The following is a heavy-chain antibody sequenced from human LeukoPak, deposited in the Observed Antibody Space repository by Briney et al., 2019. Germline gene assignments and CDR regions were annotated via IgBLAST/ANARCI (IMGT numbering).Heavy chain of an antibody. CDR2: IKQDGSEK. J-gene: IGHJ6*02. Sequence: GGSLRLSCAASGFKYATYWMNWIRQAPGKGLEWVANIKQDGSEKYYVDSVKGRFTISRDNAKNSLYLQMNSLRAEDTAVFYCASLGYCSGGSCFYGMDVWGQGTTVIVSS. V-gene: IGHV3-7*01. CDR3: ASLGYCSGGSCFYGMDV. CDR1: GFKYATYW. D-gene: IGHD2-15*01.